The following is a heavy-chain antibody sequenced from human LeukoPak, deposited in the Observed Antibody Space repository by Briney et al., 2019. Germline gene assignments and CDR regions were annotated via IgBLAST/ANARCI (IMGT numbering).Heavy chain of an antibody. J-gene: IGHJ5*01. CDR2: VSHTGST. V-gene: IGHV4-34*01. CDR1: GGSFSGYY. Sequence: SETLSLTCAVYGGSFSGYYWSWIRQPPGKGLEWIGRVSHTGSTDYNPPLKSRVTISVDTSKNQFSLKVISVTAADTAVYYCARVLVGYSYVNWFDSWGQGTLVTVSS. CDR3: ARVLVGYSYVNWFDS. D-gene: IGHD3-22*01.